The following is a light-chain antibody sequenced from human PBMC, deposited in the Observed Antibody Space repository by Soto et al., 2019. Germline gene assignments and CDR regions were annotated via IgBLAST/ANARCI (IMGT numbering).Light chain of an antibody. Sequence: AIQMTQSPSSLSASVGDRVTITCRASQDIRNHLGWYQQKPGKAPKLLIYAASSLQSGVPSRFSGSGSGTDLTLTISSLQPEDFATYYCLHGYNYFFSFGPWTKVDIK. CDR2: AAS. J-gene: IGKJ3*01. V-gene: IGKV1-6*01. CDR3: LHGYNYFFS. CDR1: QDIRNH.